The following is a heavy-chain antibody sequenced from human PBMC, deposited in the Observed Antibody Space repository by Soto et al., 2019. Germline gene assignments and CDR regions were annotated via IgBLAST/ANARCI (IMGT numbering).Heavy chain of an antibody. D-gene: IGHD1-1*01. CDR3: ARVERGTATTVVDAFDI. CDR1: GGFVSSGSYY. CDR2: MSHSGGT. Sequence: QVQLQQWGAGLLKPSETLSLTCAVYGGFVSSGSYYWSWIRQPPGKGLEWIGEMSHSGGTHFNPSLQRRVTISVDTSKNQFSLKMSSVTAAATALYYCARVERGTATTVVDAFDIWGPGTMVTVSS. V-gene: IGHV4-34*01. J-gene: IGHJ3*02.